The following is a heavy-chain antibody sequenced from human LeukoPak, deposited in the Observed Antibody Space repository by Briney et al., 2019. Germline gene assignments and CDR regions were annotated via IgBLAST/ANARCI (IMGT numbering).Heavy chain of an antibody. Sequence: ASVKVSCKTSGYIFSNYDINWVRQAPGQGLEWMGWVSGGKGNTKYSEKFQGRITITKDTSATTAYLELSSLRSEDSTVYFCARAFSASSSTIDYCGQGTLVIVSP. J-gene: IGHJ4*02. CDR1: GYIFSNYD. CDR2: VSGGKGNT. CDR3: ARAFSASSSTIDY. D-gene: IGHD6-6*01. V-gene: IGHV1-3*01.